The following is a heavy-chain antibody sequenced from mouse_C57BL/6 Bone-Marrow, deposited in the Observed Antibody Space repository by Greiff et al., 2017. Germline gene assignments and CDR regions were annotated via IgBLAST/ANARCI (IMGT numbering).Heavy chain of an antibody. J-gene: IGHJ2*01. D-gene: IGHD1-1*01. CDR3: ARLGYYGSSHYFDY. Sequence: QVQLPHSGAELVKPGASVKISCKASGYAFSSYWMNWVKQRPGKGLEWIGQIYPGDGDTNYNGKVKGKATLTADKSSSTAYMQLSSLTSEDSAVYFCARLGYYGSSHYFDYWGQGTTLTVSS. V-gene: IGHV1-80*01. CDR1: GYAFSSYW. CDR2: IYPGDGDT.